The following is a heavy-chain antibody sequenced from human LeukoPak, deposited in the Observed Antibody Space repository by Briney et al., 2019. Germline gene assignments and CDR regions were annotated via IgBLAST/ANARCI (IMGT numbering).Heavy chain of an antibody. CDR3: ARGLYDSSGYSYLPDAFDI. CDR1: GGSISTSNYY. Sequence: SETLSLTCTVSGGSISTSNYYWGWIRQPPGKGLEWIGYIYYSGSTNYNPSLKSRVTISVDTSKNQFSLKLSSVTAADTAVYYCARGLYDSSGYSYLPDAFDIWGQGTMVTVSS. J-gene: IGHJ3*02. CDR2: IYYSGST. V-gene: IGHV4-61*05. D-gene: IGHD3-22*01.